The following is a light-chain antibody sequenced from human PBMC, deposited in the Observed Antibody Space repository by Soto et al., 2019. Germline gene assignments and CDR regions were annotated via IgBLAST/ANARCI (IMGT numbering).Light chain of an antibody. V-gene: IGKV3-20*01. J-gene: IGKJ4*01. Sequence: EIVLTQSPGTLSLSPGERATLSCRASQSVSSTYLAWYQQKPGQAPGLLLYGASNRASGIPDRFAGSGSGTDFTLTISRLEPQDFAVYYCQQHGSSPPTVGGGTKVDSK. CDR2: GAS. CDR1: QSVSSTY. CDR3: QQHGSSPPT.